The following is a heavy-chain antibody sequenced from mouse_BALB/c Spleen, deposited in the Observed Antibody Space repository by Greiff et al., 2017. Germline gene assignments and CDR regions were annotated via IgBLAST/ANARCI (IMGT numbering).Heavy chain of an antibody. Sequence: VQLKQSGPELVKPGASVKISCKASGYTFTDYNMHWVKQSHGKSLEWIGYIYPYNGGTGYNQKFKSKATLTVDNSSSTAYMELRSLTSEDSAVYYCASGVGYYGYWGQGTTLTVSS. CDR1: GYTFTDYN. J-gene: IGHJ2*01. V-gene: IGHV1S29*02. D-gene: IGHD2-3*01. CDR2: IYPYNGGT. CDR3: ASGVGYYGY.